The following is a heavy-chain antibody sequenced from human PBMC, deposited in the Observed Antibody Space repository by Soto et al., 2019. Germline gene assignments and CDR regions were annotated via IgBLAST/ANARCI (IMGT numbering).Heavy chain of an antibody. CDR1: GFTFSGYW. D-gene: IGHD5-18*01. CDR3: ARDDGYRSIDY. CDR2: TKPDGSET. J-gene: IGHJ4*02. V-gene: IGHV3-7*03. Sequence: EVQLVESGGGLAQPGGSLRLSCVASGFTFSGYWMSWVRQTPGKGLEWVTNTKPDGSETYYLDSVTGRFTISRDNVRNSLYLQMSSLRGDDTAVYYCARDDGYRSIDYWGQGALVTVS.